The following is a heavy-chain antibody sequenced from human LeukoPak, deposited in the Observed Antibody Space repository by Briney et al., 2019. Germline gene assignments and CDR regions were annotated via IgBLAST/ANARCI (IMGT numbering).Heavy chain of an antibody. V-gene: IGHV5-51*01. CDR3: AREGAAASRGELPSPY. D-gene: IGHD1-7*01. Sequence: GESLKISCKGSGYSFTSYWIGWVRQMPGKGLEWMGIIYPGDSDTRYSPSFQGQVTISADKSISTAYLQWSSLKASDTAMYYCAREGAAASRGELPSPYWGQGTLVTVSS. CDR2: IYPGDSDT. CDR1: GYSFTSYW. J-gene: IGHJ4*02.